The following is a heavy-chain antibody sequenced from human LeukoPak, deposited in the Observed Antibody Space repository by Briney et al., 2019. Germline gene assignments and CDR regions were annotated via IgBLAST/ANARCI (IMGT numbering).Heavy chain of an antibody. CDR3: AREYCSGGSCTRDY. D-gene: IGHD2-15*01. CDR1: GYSISSGYY. CDR2: IYHSGST. Sequence: SETLSLTCTVSGYSISSGYYWGWIRQPPGKGLEWIGSIYHSGSTYYNPSLKSRVTISVDTSKNQFSLKLSSVTAADTAVYYCAREYCSGGSCTRDYWGQGTLVTVSS. J-gene: IGHJ4*02. V-gene: IGHV4-38-2*02.